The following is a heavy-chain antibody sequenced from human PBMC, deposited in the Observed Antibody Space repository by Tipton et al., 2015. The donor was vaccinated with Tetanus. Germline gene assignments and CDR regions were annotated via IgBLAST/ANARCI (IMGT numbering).Heavy chain of an antibody. V-gene: IGHV4-30-4*01. CDR2: VYYSGRT. D-gene: IGHD6-13*01. CDR1: GGSINTGDYY. J-gene: IGHJ5*02. Sequence: TLSLTCNVSGGSINTGDYYWSWIRQSPGKGLEWIGHVYYSGRTYYNPPLKSRVTISADMSKNQFSLRLTSVTVADTAVYYCARDPGIASAGLWFDPWGQGTLVTVSS. CDR3: ARDPGIASAGLWFDP.